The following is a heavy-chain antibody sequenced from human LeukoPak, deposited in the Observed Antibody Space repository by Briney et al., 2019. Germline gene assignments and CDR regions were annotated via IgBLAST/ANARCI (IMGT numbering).Heavy chain of an antibody. V-gene: IGHV1-18*04. CDR3: ARDHTGYSSSWYPDY. CDR1: GYTFTSCG. CDR2: ISAYNGNT. J-gene: IGHJ4*02. D-gene: IGHD6-13*01. Sequence: ASVKVSCKASGYTFTSCGISWVRQAPGQGLEWMGWISAYNGNTNYAQKLQGRVTMTTDTSTSTAYMELRSLRSDDTAVYYCARDHTGYSSSWYPDYWGQGTLVTVSS.